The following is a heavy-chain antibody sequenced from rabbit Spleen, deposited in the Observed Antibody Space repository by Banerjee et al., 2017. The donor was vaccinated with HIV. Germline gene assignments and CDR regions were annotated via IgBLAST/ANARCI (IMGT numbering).Heavy chain of an antibody. D-gene: IGHD1-1*01. V-gene: IGHV1S45*01. CDR2: IYTGDGST. CDR1: GFSFSSYYY. J-gene: IGHJ4*01. Sequence: QEQLEESGGGLVKPEGSLTLTCTASGFSFSSYYYMCWVRQAPGKGLEWIGCIYTGDGSTYYASWAKGRFTISKTSSTTVTLQMTSLTAADTATYFCARGTSSGSGWGLWGPGTLVTVS. CDR3: ARGTSSGSGWGL.